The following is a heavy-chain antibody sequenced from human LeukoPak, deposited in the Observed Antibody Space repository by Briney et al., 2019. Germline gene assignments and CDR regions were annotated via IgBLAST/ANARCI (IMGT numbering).Heavy chain of an antibody. V-gene: IGHV3-21*01. CDR3: ARNPYYCDSGFGY. CDR1: GFTFSSNS. CDR2: ISSGSSYI. D-gene: IGHD2-15*01. J-gene: IGHJ4*02. Sequence: PGGSLRLSCAPSGFTFSSNSMNWVRQAPGKGLEWVSSISSGSSYIYYADSVKGRFTISTDNAKKSPYMRMNSLRAEVTAVYYCARNPYYCDSGFGYWGQGTLVTGS.